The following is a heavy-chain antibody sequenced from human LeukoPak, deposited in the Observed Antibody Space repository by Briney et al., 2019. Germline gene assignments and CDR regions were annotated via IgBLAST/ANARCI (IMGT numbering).Heavy chain of an antibody. J-gene: IGHJ4*01. CDR2: ISYGETEK. CDR3: AKVHGWGRQLGYYFDY. CDR1: GFTFSNYG. D-gene: IGHD3-16*01. V-gene: IGHV3-33*02. Sequence: GRSLGLSCEPPGFTFSNYGMHWVRQPPGKGLEWVAFISYGETEKGYADSAKGRFTISRDDSKNTLFLQMDSLRGEDTAIYYCAKVHGWGRQLGYYFDYWGHGTLVTVSS.